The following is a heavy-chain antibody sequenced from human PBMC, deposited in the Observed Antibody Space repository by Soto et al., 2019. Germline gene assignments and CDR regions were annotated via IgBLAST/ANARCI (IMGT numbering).Heavy chain of an antibody. CDR2: IYYSGST. V-gene: IGHV4-61*01. D-gene: IGHD2-2*01. CDR1: GGXVSSGSYY. Sequence: SETLSLTCTVSGGXVSSGSYYWSWIRQPPGKGLEWIGYIYYSGSTNYNPSLKSRVTISVDTSKNQFSLKLSSVTAADTAVYYCARHVPYCSDTSHCAYGMDVWGQGTTVTVSS. J-gene: IGHJ6*02. CDR3: ARHVPYCSDTSHCAYGMDV.